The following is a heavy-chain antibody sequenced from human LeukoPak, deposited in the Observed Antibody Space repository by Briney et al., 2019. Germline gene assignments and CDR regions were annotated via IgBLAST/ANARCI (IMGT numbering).Heavy chain of an antibody. J-gene: IGHJ4*02. CDR3: AKSYDSSGYYNY. Sequence: PSETLSLTCTVSGGSISSGGYYWSWIRQHPGKGLEWIGYIYYSGSTNYNPSLKSRVTISVDTSKKQFSLKLSSVTAADTAVYHCAKSYDSSGYYNYWGQGTLVTVSS. V-gene: IGHV4-61*08. CDR1: GGSISSGGYY. D-gene: IGHD3-22*01. CDR2: IYYSGST.